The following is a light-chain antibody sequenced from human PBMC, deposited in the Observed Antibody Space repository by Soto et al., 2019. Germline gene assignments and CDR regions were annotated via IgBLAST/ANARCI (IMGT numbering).Light chain of an antibody. CDR2: DAS. J-gene: IGKJ1*01. Sequence: DIQMTQSPSTLSASVGDRVTITCRASQSISSWLAWYQQKPGKAPKLLIYDASSLESGVPSRFSGSVSGTEFPLTISSLQPDDFATYYCQRYNSYSQTFGQGTKVEIK. CDR3: QRYNSYSQT. V-gene: IGKV1-5*01. CDR1: QSISSW.